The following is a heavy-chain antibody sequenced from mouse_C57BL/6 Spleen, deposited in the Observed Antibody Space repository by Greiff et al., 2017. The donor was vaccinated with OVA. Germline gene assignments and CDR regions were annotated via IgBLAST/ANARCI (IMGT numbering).Heavy chain of an antibody. CDR1: GYTFTDYE. D-gene: IGHD1-1*01. J-gene: IGHJ1*03. CDR3: TRHYNGSSHWDCDV. V-gene: IGHV1-15*01. Sequence: QVQLQQSGAELVRPGASVTLSCKASGYTFTDYEMHWVKQTPVHGLEWIGAIDPETGGTAYNQKFKGKAILTADKSSSTAYMEIRSLTSEDSAVYYCTRHYNGSSHWDCDVWGTGTTVTVSS. CDR2: IDPETGGT.